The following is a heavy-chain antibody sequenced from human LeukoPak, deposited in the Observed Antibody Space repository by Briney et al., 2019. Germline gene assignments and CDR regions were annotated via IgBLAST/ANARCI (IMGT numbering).Heavy chain of an antibody. D-gene: IGHD1-26*01. CDR2: ISGSGGST. CDR1: GFTLSSYA. CDR3: AKGNWAVGATTPFDY. V-gene: IGHV3-23*01. J-gene: IGHJ4*02. Sequence: GGSLRLSCAASGFTLSSYAMSWVRQAPGKGLEWVSAISGSGGSTYYADSVKGRFTISGDNSKNTLYLQMNSLRAEDTAVYYCAKGNWAVGATTPFDYWGQGTLVTVSS.